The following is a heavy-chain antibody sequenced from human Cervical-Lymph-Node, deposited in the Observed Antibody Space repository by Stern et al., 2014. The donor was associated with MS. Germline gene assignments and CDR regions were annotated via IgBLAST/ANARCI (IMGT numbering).Heavy chain of an antibody. D-gene: IGHD2-15*01. CDR2: IKQDGSEK. CDR3: VVRSGDY. Sequence: VQLVESGGGLVQPGGSLRLSCTASGFTFSSNWMSWVRPAPGKGLEWVANIKQDGSEKHYVDSVKGRLTISRDNAKNSLYLHMNSLRAEDTAVYYCVVRSGDYWGQGTLVTVSS. CDR1: GFTFSSNW. J-gene: IGHJ4*02. V-gene: IGHV3-7*01.